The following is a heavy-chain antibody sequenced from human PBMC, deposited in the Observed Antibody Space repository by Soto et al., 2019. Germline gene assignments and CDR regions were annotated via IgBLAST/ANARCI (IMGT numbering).Heavy chain of an antibody. CDR2: ISGSGGST. J-gene: IGHJ6*02. D-gene: IGHD6-13*01. CDR1: GFTFSSYA. CDR3: AKEPYSSSWYGTNYYDGMDV. V-gene: IGHV3-23*01. Sequence: EVQLLESGGGLVQPGGSLRLSCAASGFTFSSYAMSWVRQAPGKGLECVSAISGSGGSTYYADSVKGRFTISRDTSKNTLYLQMNSLSAEDTAVYYCAKEPYSSSWYGTNYYDGMDVWGQGTTVTVSS.